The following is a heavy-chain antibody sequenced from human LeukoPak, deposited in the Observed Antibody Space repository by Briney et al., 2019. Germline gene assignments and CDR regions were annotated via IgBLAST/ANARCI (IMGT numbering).Heavy chain of an antibody. V-gene: IGHV3-23*01. CDR3: ARDGRYYALDY. Sequence: GGSLRLSCAASGFTFSSYAMSWVRQAPGKGLEWVSGISGGGISTYYADSVKGRFTISRDNSKNTLYLQMNSLRAEDTAVYYCARDGRYYALDYWGQGTLVTVSS. CDR2: ISGGGIST. D-gene: IGHD1-26*01. J-gene: IGHJ4*02. CDR1: GFTFSSYA.